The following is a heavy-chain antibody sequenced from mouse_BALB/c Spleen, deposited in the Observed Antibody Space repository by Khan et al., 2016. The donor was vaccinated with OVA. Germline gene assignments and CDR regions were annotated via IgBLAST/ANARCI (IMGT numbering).Heavy chain of an antibody. CDR1: GFTFSAYG. CDR2: INSDGYYT. J-gene: IGHJ3*01. CDR3: ASHLSGSFAY. Sequence: EVELVESGGDLVRPGGSLKLSCAASGFTFSAYGMSWVRQSPDKRLEWVATINSDGYYTYYSDSLQGRFIISRDNAENTLYLQMRSLKSEDTAMYYCASHLSGSFAYWGQGTLVTVSA. D-gene: IGHD1-3*01. V-gene: IGHV5-6*01.